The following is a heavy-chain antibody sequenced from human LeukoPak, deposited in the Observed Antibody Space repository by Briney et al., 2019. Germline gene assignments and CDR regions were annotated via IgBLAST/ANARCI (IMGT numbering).Heavy chain of an antibody. V-gene: IGHV3-30*18. CDR3: AKLDSSGWSRPFDY. J-gene: IGHJ4*02. CDR1: GFTFSSYG. Sequence: GGSLRLSCAASGFTFSSYGMHWVRQAQGKGLEWVEVMSHDGSNKYYGDSVKGRFTISRDNSKNTLYLQMNSLRAEDTAVYYCAKLDSSGWSRPFDYWGQGTLVTVSS. CDR2: MSHDGSNK. D-gene: IGHD6-19*01.